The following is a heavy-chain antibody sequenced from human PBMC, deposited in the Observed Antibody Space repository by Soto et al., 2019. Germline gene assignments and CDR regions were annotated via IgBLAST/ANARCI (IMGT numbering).Heavy chain of an antibody. Sequence: QVQLVQSGAEVKRPGASVKVSCKASGYTFTSYSFNWVRQAPGQGLEWMGWISTYNGNTNYAQKVQDRVTMTTNTSTSTAYMELRSLTSXXXXMYYCATDGDSSGXDYWGQGTLVXVXS. V-gene: IGHV1-18*04. CDR3: ATDGDSSGXDY. CDR2: ISTYNGNT. J-gene: IGHJ4*02. CDR1: GYTFTSYS. D-gene: IGHD6-19*01.